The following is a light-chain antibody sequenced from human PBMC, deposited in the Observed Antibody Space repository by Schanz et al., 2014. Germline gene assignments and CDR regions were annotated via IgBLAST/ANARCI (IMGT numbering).Light chain of an antibody. CDR3: QHRSYWRGT. CDR2: GAS. Sequence: EIVLTQSPGTLSLSPGERATLSCRSSQSVGSAFLAWYQQKPGQAPRLLIYGASNRATGIPARFGGSGSGTDFTLTISRLAPEDFAFYYCQHRSYWRGTFGQGTKLEIK. J-gene: IGKJ2*02. CDR1: QSVGSAF. V-gene: IGKV3D-20*02.